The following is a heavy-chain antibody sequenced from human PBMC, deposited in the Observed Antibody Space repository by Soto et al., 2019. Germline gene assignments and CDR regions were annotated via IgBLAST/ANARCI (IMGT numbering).Heavy chain of an antibody. CDR1: GGSVSSGRFY. J-gene: IGHJ4*02. Sequence: QVQLQESGPGLVKPSETLSLTCTVSGGSVSSGRFYWSWIRQPPGKGLEWIGYIYYSGSTKYNPSLRSRVTISVDTAKNQFALKLTSGTAADKAVYYCARFGSGSGWLGGQGTLVTVSS. CDR3: ARFGSGSGWL. CDR2: IYYSGST. D-gene: IGHD6-19*01. V-gene: IGHV4-61*01.